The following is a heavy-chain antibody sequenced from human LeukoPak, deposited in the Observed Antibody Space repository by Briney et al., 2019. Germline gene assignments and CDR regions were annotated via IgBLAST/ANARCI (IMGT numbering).Heavy chain of an antibody. Sequence: ASVKVSCKASGYTFTSYDINWVRQATGQGLEWMGWMNPNSGNTGYAQKFQGRVTMTRNTSISTAYMELSSLRSEDTAVYYCARGIRQYSYTYYYYYYMDVWGKGTTVTISS. V-gene: IGHV1-8*01. J-gene: IGHJ6*03. CDR3: ARGIRQYSYTYYYYYYMDV. D-gene: IGHD5-18*01. CDR2: MNPNSGNT. CDR1: GYTFTSYD.